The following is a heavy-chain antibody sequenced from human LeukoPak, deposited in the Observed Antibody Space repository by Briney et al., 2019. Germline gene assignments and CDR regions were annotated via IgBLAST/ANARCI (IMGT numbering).Heavy chain of an antibody. V-gene: IGHV3-7*01. CDR3: VRSRGAFGI. CDR2: IKQDGSEE. J-gene: IGHJ3*02. Sequence: GGSLRLSCAASGFTLSTYWMTWVRQAPGKGLEGVANIKQDGSEENYVDSVKGRFTISRDNAKNSLHLQMNSLRAEDTAVYYCVRSRGAFGIWGQGTTVTVSS. CDR1: GFTLSTYW.